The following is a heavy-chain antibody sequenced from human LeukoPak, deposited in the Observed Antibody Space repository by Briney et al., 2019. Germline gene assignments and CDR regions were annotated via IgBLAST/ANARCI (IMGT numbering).Heavy chain of an antibody. J-gene: IGHJ4*02. CDR3: AKCNRYYYDSSGYSAADY. V-gene: IGHV3-23*01. Sequence: GGSLRLSCAASGFTFSRLAMTWVRQAPGKGLEWVSTISASGPYYADAVRGRFTISRDNSRNTLSLQMNSLRAEDTAVYYCAKCNRYYYDSSGYSAADYWGQGTLVTVSS. CDR2: ISASGP. D-gene: IGHD3-22*01. CDR1: GFTFSRLA.